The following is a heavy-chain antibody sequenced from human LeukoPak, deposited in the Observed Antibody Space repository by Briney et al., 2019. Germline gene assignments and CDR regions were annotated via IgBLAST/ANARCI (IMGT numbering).Heavy chain of an antibody. CDR1: GFAFDDYA. V-gene: IGHV3-43*02. CDR2: ISGDGGST. D-gene: IGHD5-24*01. J-gene: IGHJ4*02. Sequence: GGSLRLSCAASGFAFDDYAMHWVRQAPGTGLKWVSLISGDGGSTYYADSVKGRFTISRGNSKNSLYLQMNSLRTEDTALYYCAKDIRGDGYNSRFDYWGQGTLVTVSP. CDR3: AKDIRGDGYNSRFDY.